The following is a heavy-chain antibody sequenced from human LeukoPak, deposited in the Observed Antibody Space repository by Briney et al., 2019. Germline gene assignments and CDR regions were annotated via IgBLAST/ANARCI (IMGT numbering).Heavy chain of an antibody. Sequence: GGSLRLSCAASGFTFSDYYMSWIRQAPGKGLEWVSYISSSGSTIYYADSVKGRFTISRDNAKNSLYLQMNSLRAEDMALYYCAKDIAAAGTGNFDYWGQGTLVTVSS. CDR2: ISSSGSTI. V-gene: IGHV3-11*01. J-gene: IGHJ4*02. CDR1: GFTFSDYY. D-gene: IGHD6-13*01. CDR3: AKDIAAAGTGNFDY.